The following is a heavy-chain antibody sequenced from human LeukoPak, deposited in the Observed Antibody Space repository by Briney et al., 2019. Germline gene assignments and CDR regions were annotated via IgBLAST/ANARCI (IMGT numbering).Heavy chain of an antibody. V-gene: IGHV3-21*01. Sequence: KAGGSLRLSCAASAFNFSTYSMTWVRQAPGKGLEWVSSISSTSSYIYYADSVKGRFTISRDNAKNSLYLQMNSLRAEDTAVYYCARDSGGSYYNSFDYWGQGTLVTVSS. CDR3: ARDSGGSYYNSFDY. D-gene: IGHD1-26*01. J-gene: IGHJ4*02. CDR1: AFNFSTYS. CDR2: ISSTSSYI.